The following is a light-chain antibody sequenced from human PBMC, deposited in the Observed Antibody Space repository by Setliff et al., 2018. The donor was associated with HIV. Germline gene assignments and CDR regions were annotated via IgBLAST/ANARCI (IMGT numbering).Light chain of an antibody. Sequence: QSALTQPAAVSRSPGQSITISCTGTSSDVGSYNLVSWYQQLPGKAPKLMIYEGSKRPSGVSNRFSGSKAGNTASLTISGLQAEDDADYYCCAYVGTYVFGTGTKVTVL. CDR1: SSDVGSYNL. CDR2: EGS. J-gene: IGLJ1*01. V-gene: IGLV2-23*01. CDR3: CAYVGTYV.